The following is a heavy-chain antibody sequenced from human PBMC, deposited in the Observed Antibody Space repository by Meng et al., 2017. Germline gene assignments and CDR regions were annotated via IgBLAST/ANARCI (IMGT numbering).Heavy chain of an antibody. CDR2: ISYDESNK. CDR1: GFTFSSYG. D-gene: IGHD3-10*01. Sequence: QVQLVESGGGVVQPGRSLRLSCAASGFTFSSYGMHWVRQAPGKGLEWVAVISYDESNKYYADSVKGRFTISRDNSKNTLYLQMNSLRAEDTAVYYCAATYYGSGSYISPLYYWGQGTLVTVSS. V-gene: IGHV3-30*03. CDR3: AATYYGSGSYISPLYY. J-gene: IGHJ4*02.